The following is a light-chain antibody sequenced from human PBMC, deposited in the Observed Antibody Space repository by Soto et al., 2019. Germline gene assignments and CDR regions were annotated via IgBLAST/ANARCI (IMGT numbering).Light chain of an antibody. J-gene: IGLJ1*01. Sequence: QSALTQPASVSGSPGQSITISCTGTSSDVGGYNYVSWYQQHPGKAPKLMIYDVSNRPSGVSNRFSGSKSGNTASLTISGLQAEDEAYYYCSSYTSSSTYVFGTGTKLNVL. CDR3: SSYTSSSTYV. CDR1: SSDVGGYNY. CDR2: DVS. V-gene: IGLV2-14*01.